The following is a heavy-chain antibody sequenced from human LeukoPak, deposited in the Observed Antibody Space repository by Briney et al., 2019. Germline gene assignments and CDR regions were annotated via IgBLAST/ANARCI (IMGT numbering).Heavy chain of an antibody. CDR3: ARDRSPSGSSTGNLDY. CDR1: GASISSGTYY. V-gene: IGHV4-31*03. D-gene: IGHD1-26*01. Sequence: SQTLSLTCSVSGASISSGTYYWAWIRQYPGKGLEWIGFIYYTGSTYYNPSLKSRLTTSIDTSKNQLSLRLSSVTAADTAVYYCARDRSPSGSSTGNLDYWGQGTLVAVSS. J-gene: IGHJ4*02. CDR2: IYYTGST.